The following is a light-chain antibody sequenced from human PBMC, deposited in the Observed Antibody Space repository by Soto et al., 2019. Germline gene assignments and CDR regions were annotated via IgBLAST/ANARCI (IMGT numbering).Light chain of an antibody. V-gene: IGKV1-5*03. CDR3: QQYNSYPFT. CDR2: KAS. J-gene: IGKJ3*01. Sequence: DIQMTQSPSTLSASVGDRVTLTCRASQSISSWLAWYQQKPGKAPKLLIYKASNLETGGPSRLSGSGSGTEITLTLSSLQPDDFATEYCQQYNSYPFTFGPGTKVDIK. CDR1: QSISSW.